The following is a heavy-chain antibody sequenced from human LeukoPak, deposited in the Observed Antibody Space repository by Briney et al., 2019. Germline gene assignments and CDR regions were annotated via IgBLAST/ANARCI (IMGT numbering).Heavy chain of an antibody. V-gene: IGHV3-48*03. CDR3: ARDPWGYYYDTNGYSYFDL. CDR1: GFTFSSYE. CDR2: ISSTGSNI. J-gene: IGHJ2*01. Sequence: PGGSLRLSCAASGFTFSSYEMNWVRQAPGKGLEWVSYISSTGSNILNADSVNGRLTNSTDTATSSLYLQMNSLRAEDTAVYYCARDPWGYYYDTNGYSYFDLWGRGTLVTVSS. D-gene: IGHD3-22*01.